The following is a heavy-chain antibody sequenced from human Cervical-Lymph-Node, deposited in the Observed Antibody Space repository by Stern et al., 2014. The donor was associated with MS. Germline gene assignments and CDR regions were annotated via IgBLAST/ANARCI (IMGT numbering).Heavy chain of an antibody. CDR1: GFTFSTHT. CDR2: ISSSSTYI. D-gene: IGHD3-16*01. J-gene: IGHJ4*02. V-gene: IGHV3-21*01. Sequence: EVQLVESGGGLVEPGGSLRLSCAASGFTFSTHTVNWVRQAPGKGLEWVSSISSSSTYIYYADSVKGRFTISRDNARNSLYLQMNSLRADDTAMYYCLRDGGDYWGQGTLVTVSS. CDR3: LRDGGDY.